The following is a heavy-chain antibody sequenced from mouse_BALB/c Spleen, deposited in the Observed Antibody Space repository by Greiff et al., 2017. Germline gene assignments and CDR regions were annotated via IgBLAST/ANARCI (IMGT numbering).Heavy chain of an antibody. J-gene: IGHJ3*01. CDR1: GYSITSDYA. Sequence: VQLKQSGPGLVKPSQSLSLTCTVTGYSITSDYAWNWIRQFPGNKLEWMGYISYSGSTSYNPSLKSRISITRDTSKNQFFLQLNSVTTEDTATYYCASFYYYGSKGGWFAYGGQGTLVTVSA. V-gene: IGHV3-2*02. CDR3: ASFYYYGSKGGWFAY. CDR2: ISYSGST. D-gene: IGHD1-1*01.